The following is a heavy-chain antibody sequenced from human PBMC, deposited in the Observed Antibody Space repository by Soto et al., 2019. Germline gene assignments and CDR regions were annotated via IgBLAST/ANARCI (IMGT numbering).Heavy chain of an antibody. CDR2: LYYSGST. CDR1: GASISSYF. J-gene: IGHJ4*02. D-gene: IGHD6-19*01. CDR3: ARSIGTVAAPDS. Sequence: PSETLSLTCTVSGASISSYFWNWIRQPPGRGLEWIGYLYYSGSTNYNPSLKSRATISVDTSKNQFSLKLNSVTAADTAVYYCARSIGTVAAPDSWGQGTLVT. V-gene: IGHV4-59*01.